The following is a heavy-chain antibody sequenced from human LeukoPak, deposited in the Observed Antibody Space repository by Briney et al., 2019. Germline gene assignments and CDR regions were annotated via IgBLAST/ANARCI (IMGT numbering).Heavy chain of an antibody. V-gene: IGHV3-9*01. CDR1: GFTFDDYA. CDR3: AKRSDYCSSTTCSYFHY. D-gene: IGHD2-2*01. Sequence: GGSLRLSCAASGFTFDDYAMHWVRQAPGKGLEWVSGISWNSGSIGYADSVKGRFTISRDNSKNTIYLQMNSLRAEDTAVYYCAKRSDYCSSTTCSYFHYWGQGTLVTVSS. J-gene: IGHJ4*02. CDR2: ISWNSGSI.